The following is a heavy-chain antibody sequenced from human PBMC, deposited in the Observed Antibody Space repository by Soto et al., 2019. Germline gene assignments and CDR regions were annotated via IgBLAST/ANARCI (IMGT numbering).Heavy chain of an antibody. Sequence: EVQLLESGGGLVQPGGSLRLSCAASRFTFSDYAMSWVRQAPGKGLEWVSVIGGDGGSPYYADSVKGRFTVSRDNSKNTLYLQMDSLRAEDTAVYYCAKDSISRKGIYDPFDIWGQGTMVTVSS. CDR2: IGGDGGSP. D-gene: IGHD3-3*02. CDR3: AKDSISRKGIYDPFDI. V-gene: IGHV3-23*01. J-gene: IGHJ3*02. CDR1: RFTFSDYA.